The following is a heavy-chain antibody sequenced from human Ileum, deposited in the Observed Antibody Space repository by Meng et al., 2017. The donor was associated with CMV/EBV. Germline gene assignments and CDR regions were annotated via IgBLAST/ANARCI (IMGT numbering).Heavy chain of an antibody. Sequence: SETLSLTCAVYGVSFSGYYWSWIRQPPGKGLEWIGEINHSGSTNYNPSLKSRVTISVDTSKNQFSLKLISVTAADTAVYYCARGRSLRHCSSTSCYNYYYYGMDVWGQGTTVTVSS. CDR1: GVSFSGYY. D-gene: IGHD2-2*02. CDR3: ARGRSLRHCSSTSCYNYYYYGMDV. J-gene: IGHJ6*02. CDR2: INHSGST. V-gene: IGHV4-34*01.